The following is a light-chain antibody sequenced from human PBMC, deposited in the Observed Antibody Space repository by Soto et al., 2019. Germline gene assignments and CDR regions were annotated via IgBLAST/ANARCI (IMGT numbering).Light chain of an antibody. V-gene: IGKV1-5*03. CDR1: QRISSW. CDR3: QQYNSYPFT. CDR2: KAS. Sequence: DIQMTQSPSTLSASVGDRVTITCRASQRISSWLAWYQQKPGKAPKLLIYKASSLESGVPLRFSGSVSGTEFTLTISSLQPDDFATYYCQQYNSYPFTFGPGTKVDI. J-gene: IGKJ3*01.